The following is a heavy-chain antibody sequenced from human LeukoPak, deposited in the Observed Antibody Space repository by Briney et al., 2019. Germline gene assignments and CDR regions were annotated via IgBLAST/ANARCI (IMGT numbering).Heavy chain of an antibody. J-gene: IGHJ6*03. D-gene: IGHD1-26*01. Sequence: ASVKVSCKASGYTFTGYYMHWVRQAPGKGLEWVSSISSSSSYIYYADSVKGRFTISRDNAKNSLFLQMNSLRAEDTALYYCARALYSGSYYYYYYYYMDVWGKGTTVTISS. CDR3: ARALYSGSYYYYYYYYMDV. CDR1: GYTFTGYY. V-gene: IGHV3-21*01. CDR2: ISSSSSYI.